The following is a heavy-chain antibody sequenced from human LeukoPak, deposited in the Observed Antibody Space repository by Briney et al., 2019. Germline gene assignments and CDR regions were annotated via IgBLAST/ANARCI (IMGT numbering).Heavy chain of an antibody. J-gene: IGHJ4*02. Sequence: ASVTVSFTASGYTLTDYYMHWVRPAPGQGLEWMGRINPNSGGTNYAQKFQGRVTMTRDTSISTVYMELSRLRSDDTAVYYCARVGYYESSGYYEYWGQGTLVTVSS. CDR1: GYTLTDYY. CDR3: ARVGYYESSGYYEY. V-gene: IGHV1-2*06. D-gene: IGHD3-22*01. CDR2: INPNSGGT.